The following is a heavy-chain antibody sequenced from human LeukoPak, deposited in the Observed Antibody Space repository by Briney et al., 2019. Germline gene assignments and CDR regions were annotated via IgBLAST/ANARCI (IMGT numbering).Heavy chain of an antibody. J-gene: IGHJ5*02. V-gene: IGHV1-18*01. CDR2: ISAYNGNT. Sequence: VASVKVSCKASGYTFTSYGISWVRQALGQGLEWMGWISAYNGNTNYAQKLQGRVTMTTDASTSTAYMELRSLRSDDTAVYYCARDCSSTSCYTPNWFDPWGQGTLVTVSS. CDR3: ARDCSSTSCYTPNWFDP. CDR1: GYTFTSYG. D-gene: IGHD2-2*02.